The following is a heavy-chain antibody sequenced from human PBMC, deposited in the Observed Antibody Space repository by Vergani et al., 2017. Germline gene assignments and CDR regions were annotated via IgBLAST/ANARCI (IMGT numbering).Heavy chain of an antibody. D-gene: IGHD2-2*01. CDR2: IYYSGST. J-gene: IGHJ3*02. CDR1: GGSISSSSYY. V-gene: IGHV4-39*07. Sequence: QLQLQESGPGLVKPSETLSLTCTVSGGSISSSSYYWGWIRQPPGKGLEWIGSIYYSGSTNYNPSLKSRVTISVDKSKNQFSLKLSAVTAADTAVYYCARDVPAAMAEDAFDIWGQGTMVTVSS. CDR3: ARDVPAAMAEDAFDI.